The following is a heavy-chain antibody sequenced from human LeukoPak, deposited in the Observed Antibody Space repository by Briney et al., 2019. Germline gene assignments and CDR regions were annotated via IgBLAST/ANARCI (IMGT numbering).Heavy chain of an antibody. J-gene: IGHJ6*03. Sequence: ASVKVSCKSSGYSFSNNHIHWVRPAPGQGLEWVGWINTYSGYTNYAQSFQGRVTLTTDTSTSTANLELRSLRSDDTAVYYCARSVIPSARHYYFYMDVWGEGSTVTVSS. V-gene: IGHV1-18*01. CDR1: GYSFSNNH. CDR2: INTYSGYT. D-gene: IGHD2-2*01. CDR3: ARSVIPSARHYYFYMDV.